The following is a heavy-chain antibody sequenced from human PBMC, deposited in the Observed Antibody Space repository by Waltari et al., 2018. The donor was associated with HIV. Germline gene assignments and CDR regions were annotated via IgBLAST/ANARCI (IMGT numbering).Heavy chain of an antibody. J-gene: IGHJ4*02. V-gene: IGHV4-59*08. CDR2: IYYSGST. CDR1: GGSISSYY. CDR3: ARQSRGNSVGYDY. D-gene: IGHD1-26*01. Sequence: QVQLQESGPGLVTPSATLSLTCTVSGGSISSYYWSWIRQPPAKGLEWIGYIYYSGSTNYNPALKSRLTMSVDTSKNQFSLKLSSVTAADTAVYYCARQSRGNSVGYDYWGQGTLVTVSS.